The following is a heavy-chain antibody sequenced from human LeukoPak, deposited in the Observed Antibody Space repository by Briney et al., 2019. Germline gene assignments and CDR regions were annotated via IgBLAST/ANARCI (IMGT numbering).Heavy chain of an antibody. CDR3: AGGDTHYDILTGPYYYGMDV. J-gene: IGHJ6*02. D-gene: IGHD3-9*01. V-gene: IGHV4-34*01. CDR2: INHSGST. Sequence: SETLSLTCAVYGGSFSGYYWSWIRQPPGKGLEWIGEINHSGSTNYNPSLKSRVTISVDTSKNQFSLKLSSVTAADTAVYYCAGGDTHYDILTGPYYYGMDVWGQGTTVTVSS. CDR1: GGSFSGYY.